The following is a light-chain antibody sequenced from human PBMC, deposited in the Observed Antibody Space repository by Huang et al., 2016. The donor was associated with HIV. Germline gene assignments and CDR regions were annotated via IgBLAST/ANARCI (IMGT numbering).Light chain of an antibody. J-gene: IGKJ1*01. CDR1: QTVSTN. CDR3: HQYNDGPPWT. V-gene: IGKV3-15*01. Sequence: ETVMTQSPATLSVSPGERAIVFCRASQTVSTNLDWYQQKPGQAPRLLLFCASTRAAGIPARFSGGGSETEFFLTINSLQSEDVAVYYCHQYNDGPPWTFGQGTKVEI. CDR2: CAS.